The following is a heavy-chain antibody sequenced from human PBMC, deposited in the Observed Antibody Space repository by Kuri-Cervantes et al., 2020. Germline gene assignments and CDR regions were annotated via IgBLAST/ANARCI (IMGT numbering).Heavy chain of an antibody. Sequence: GESLKISCAASGFTFSDYYMNWVRQAPGKGLEWVSSISSSSTIYYADSVKGRFTISRDNAKNSLYLQMNSLRAEDTAVYYCAKPEYSSSSFYQPKDYWGQGTLVTVSS. CDR1: GFTFSDYY. J-gene: IGHJ4*02. CDR2: ISSSSTI. CDR3: AKPEYSSSSFYQPKDY. D-gene: IGHD6-6*01. V-gene: IGHV3-69-1*02.